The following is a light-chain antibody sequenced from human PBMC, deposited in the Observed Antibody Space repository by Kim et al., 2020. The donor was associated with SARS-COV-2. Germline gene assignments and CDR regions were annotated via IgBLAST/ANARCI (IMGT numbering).Light chain of an antibody. CDR3: QQYGSSPPRT. CDR2: GAS. J-gene: IGKJ1*01. V-gene: IGKV3-20*01. Sequence: PGERASLAGRASQSVSSRYLAWYQQKPGQAPRLLIYGASSRATGIPDRFSGSGSGTDFTLTISRLEPEDFAVYYCQQYGSSPPRTFGQGTKVDIK. CDR1: QSVSSRY.